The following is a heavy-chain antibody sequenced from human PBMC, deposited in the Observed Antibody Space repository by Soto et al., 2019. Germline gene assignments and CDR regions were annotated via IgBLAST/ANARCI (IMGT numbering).Heavy chain of an antibody. V-gene: IGHV3-23*01. CDR1: GFTFSSYA. CDR3: AKVPRYDFWSGYRGPVY. Sequence: GGSLRLSCAASGFTFSSYAMSWVRQAPGKGLEWVSAISGSGGSTYYADSVKGRFTISRDNSKNTLYLQMNSLRTEDTAVYYCAKVPRYDFWSGYRGPVYWGQGTLVTVSS. CDR2: ISGSGGST. J-gene: IGHJ4*02. D-gene: IGHD3-3*01.